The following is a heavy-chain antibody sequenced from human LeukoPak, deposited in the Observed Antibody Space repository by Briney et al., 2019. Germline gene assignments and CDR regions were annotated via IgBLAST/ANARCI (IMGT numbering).Heavy chain of an antibody. CDR1: GGSMSSYY. CDR3: ARLVEMATIADAFDI. Sequence: SETLSLTCTVSGGSMSSYYWSWIRQPPGKGLEWIGYIYHSGSTYYNPSLKSRVTISVDRSKNQFSLKLSSVTAADTAVYYCARLVEMATIADAFDIWGQGTMVTVSS. D-gene: IGHD5-24*01. J-gene: IGHJ3*02. CDR2: IYHSGST. V-gene: IGHV4-30-2*01.